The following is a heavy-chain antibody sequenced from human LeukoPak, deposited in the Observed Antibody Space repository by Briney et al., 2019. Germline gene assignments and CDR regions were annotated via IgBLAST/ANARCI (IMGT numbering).Heavy chain of an antibody. CDR1: GFTFSSYS. D-gene: IGHD3-22*01. CDR3: ARVWSSVNTKDY. J-gene: IGHJ4*02. Sequence: PGGSLRLSCAASGFTFSSYSIDWVRQAPGKGLEWLSYISSSSSTIYYADSVKGRFTISRDNAKNSVYLQMNSLRAEDTAVYCCARVWSSVNTKDYGGQEPRVTVSS. V-gene: IGHV3-48*04. CDR2: ISSSSSTI.